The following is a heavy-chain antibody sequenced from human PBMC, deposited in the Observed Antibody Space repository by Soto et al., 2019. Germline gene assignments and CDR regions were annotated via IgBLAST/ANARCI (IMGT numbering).Heavy chain of an antibody. CDR1: GYTLTELS. V-gene: IGHV1-24*01. J-gene: IGHJ4*02. Sequence: ASVKVSCKVSGYTLTELSMHWVRQAPGKGLEWMGGFDPEDGETIYAQKFQGRVTMTEDTSTDTAYMELSSLRSEDTAVYYCATLPYYYDSSGYYLFDYWGQGTLVTVSS. D-gene: IGHD3-22*01. CDR3: ATLPYYYDSSGYYLFDY. CDR2: FDPEDGET.